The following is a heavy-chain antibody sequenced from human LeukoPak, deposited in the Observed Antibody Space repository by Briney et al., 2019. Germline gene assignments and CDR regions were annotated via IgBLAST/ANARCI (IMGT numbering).Heavy chain of an antibody. J-gene: IGHJ6*02. CDR1: GFTFDDYA. D-gene: IGHD6-6*01. CDR3: AIIDSSSSASYYYGMDV. Sequence: GGSLRLSCAASGFTFDDYAMHWVRQAPGKGLEWVSGISWNSGSIGYADSVKGRFTISRDNAKNSLYLQINSLRAEDTALYYCAIIDSSSSASYYYGMDVWGQGTTVTVSS. CDR2: ISWNSGSI. V-gene: IGHV3-9*01.